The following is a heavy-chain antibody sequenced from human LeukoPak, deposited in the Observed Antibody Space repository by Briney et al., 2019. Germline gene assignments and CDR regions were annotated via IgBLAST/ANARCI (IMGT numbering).Heavy chain of an antibody. CDR1: GFTFSSYG. V-gene: IGHV3-33*06. Sequence: GRSLRLSXAASGFTFSSYGMHWVRQAPGKGLEWVAVIWYDGSNKYYADSVKGRFTISRDNSKNTLYLQMNSLRAEDTAVYYCAKELSTYYYDSSGYSYYFDYWGQGTLVTVSS. CDR2: IWYDGSNK. J-gene: IGHJ4*02. D-gene: IGHD3-22*01. CDR3: AKELSTYYYDSSGYSYYFDY.